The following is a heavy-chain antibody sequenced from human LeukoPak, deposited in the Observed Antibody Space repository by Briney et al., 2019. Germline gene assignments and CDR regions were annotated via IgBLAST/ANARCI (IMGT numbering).Heavy chain of an antibody. CDR3: ARDGGAGYYIRYYYYMDV. CDR2: ISAYNGNT. Sequence: GASVKVSCKASGYTFTSYGISWVRQAPGQGLEWMGWISAYNGNTNYAQKFQGRVTMTRDMSTSTVYMELSSLRSEDTAVYYCARDGGAGYYIRYYYYMDVWGKGTTVTVSS. V-gene: IGHV1-18*01. J-gene: IGHJ6*03. D-gene: IGHD3-9*01. CDR1: GYTFTSYG.